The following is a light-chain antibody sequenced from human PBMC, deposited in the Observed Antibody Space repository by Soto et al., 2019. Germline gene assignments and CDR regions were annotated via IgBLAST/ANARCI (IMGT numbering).Light chain of an antibody. CDR1: QDIDKY. CDR3: QQSYSTPPT. J-gene: IGKJ5*01. V-gene: IGKV1-39*01. CDR2: AAS. Sequence: GDRVTITCQASQDIDKYLNWYQQKPGKAPKLLIYAASSLQSGVPSRFSGSGSGTDFTLTISSLQPEDFATYYCQQSYSTPPTLGQGTRLEIK.